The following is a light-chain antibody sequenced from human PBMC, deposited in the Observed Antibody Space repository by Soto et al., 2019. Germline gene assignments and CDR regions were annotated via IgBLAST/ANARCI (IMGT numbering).Light chain of an antibody. CDR1: QSVNSNF. J-gene: IGKJ1*01. V-gene: IGKV3-20*01. CDR2: DAS. Sequence: EIVLTQSPGTLSLSPGERATLSCRASQSVNSNFLAWYLQKPGQTPRLLIYDASSKATGIPDRFSGSGSGTDFTLTISRLEPEDFAVYYCQQYGSPPWTFGQGTKVE. CDR3: QQYGSPPWT.